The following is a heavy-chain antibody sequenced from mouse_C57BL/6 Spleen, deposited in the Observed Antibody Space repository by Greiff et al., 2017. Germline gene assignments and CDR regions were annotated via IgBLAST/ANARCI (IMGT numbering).Heavy chain of an antibody. Sequence: QVQLQQSGAELVRPGASVKLSCKASGYTFTDYYINWVKHRPGQGLEWIARIYPGSGNTYYNEKFKGKATLTAEKSSSTAYMQLSSLTSEDSAVYFCARSLGYYDYDYAMDYWGQGTSVTVSS. V-gene: IGHV1-76*01. D-gene: IGHD2-4*01. CDR2: IYPGSGNT. CDR3: ARSLGYYDYDYAMDY. CDR1: GYTFTDYY. J-gene: IGHJ4*01.